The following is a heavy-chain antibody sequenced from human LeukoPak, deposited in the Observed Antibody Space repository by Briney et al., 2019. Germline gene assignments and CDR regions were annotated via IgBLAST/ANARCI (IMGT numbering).Heavy chain of an antibody. Sequence: GASVKVSCKASGYTFTGYYMHWVRQAPGQGLEWMGWINPNSGGTNYAQKFQGRVTMTRDTSISTAYMELSRLRSDDTAVYYCARVSGSRGFWAPYYYYYYYMDVWGKGTTVTVSS. J-gene: IGHJ6*03. CDR2: INPNSGGT. CDR3: ARVSGSRGFWAPYYYYYYYMDV. CDR1: GYTFTGYY. V-gene: IGHV1-2*02. D-gene: IGHD1-26*01.